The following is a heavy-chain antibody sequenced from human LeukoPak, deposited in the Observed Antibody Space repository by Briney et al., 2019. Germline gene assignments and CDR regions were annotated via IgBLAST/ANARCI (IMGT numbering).Heavy chain of an antibody. V-gene: IGHV4-39*07. J-gene: IGHJ4*02. D-gene: IGHD6-19*01. CDR1: GGSISSGSYF. Sequence: SETLSLTCTVSGGSISSGSYFWTWIRRPAGKGLEWIGSIYYSGTTYYNPSLKSRVTISVDTSKNQFSLKLSSVTAADTAVYYCARDGGSGWYDYWGQGTLVTVSS. CDR2: IYYSGTT. CDR3: ARDGGSGWYDY.